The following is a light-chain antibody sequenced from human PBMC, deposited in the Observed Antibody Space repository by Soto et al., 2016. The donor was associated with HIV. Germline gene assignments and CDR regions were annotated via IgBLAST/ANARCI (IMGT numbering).Light chain of an antibody. CDR1: HVIANS. V-gene: IGKV1-NL1*01. J-gene: IGKJ4*01. CDR3: QQYYNTPLT. Sequence: DIQLTQSPSSLSASVGDTVTITCRASHVIANSLAWHQQKPGKAPKVLVYIASKLETGVPSRFSGSGSGTDYTLTITSLQPEDFATYYCQQYYNTPLTFGGGTKVEIK. CDR2: IAS.